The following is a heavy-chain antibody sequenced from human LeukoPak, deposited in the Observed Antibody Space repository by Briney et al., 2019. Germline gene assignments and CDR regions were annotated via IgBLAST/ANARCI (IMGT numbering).Heavy chain of an antibody. J-gene: IGHJ5*02. D-gene: IGHD7-27*01. CDR3: ATGSSDWFDP. CDR2: IYYSGST. V-gene: IGHV4-38-2*02. CDR1: GYSISSGYY. Sequence: SETLSLTCTVSGYSISSGYYWGWIRQPPGKGLQWIGSIYYSGSTYYNPSLKSRVTISVDTSKNQFSLKLSSVTAADTAVYYCATGSSDWFDPWGQGTLVTVSS.